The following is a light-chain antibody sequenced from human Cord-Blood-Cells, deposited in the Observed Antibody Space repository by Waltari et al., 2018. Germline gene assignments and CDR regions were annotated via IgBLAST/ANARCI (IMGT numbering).Light chain of an antibody. J-gene: IGKJ2*01. CDR3: QQYGSSPTLKEYT. Sequence: EIVLTQSPGTLSLSPGERATLSCRASQSVSSSYLAWYQQKPGQAPRLLIYGASSRATGIPDRFSGSGSGTDFTLTISRLEPEDFAVYYCQQYGSSPTLKEYTFDQGTKLEIK. CDR1: QSVSSSY. V-gene: IGKV3-20*01. CDR2: GAS.